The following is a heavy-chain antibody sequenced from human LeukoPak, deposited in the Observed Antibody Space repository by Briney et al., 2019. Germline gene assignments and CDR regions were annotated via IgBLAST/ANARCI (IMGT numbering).Heavy chain of an antibody. V-gene: IGHV3-48*04. D-gene: IGHD2-2*01. CDR1: GFTFSSYS. J-gene: IGHJ4*02. CDR2: ISSSSSTM. Sequence: GGSLRLSCAASGFTFSSYSMNWVRQAPGKGLEWVSYISSSSSTMYYADSVKGRFTISRDNAKNSLYLQMNSLRAEDTAVYYCARDLEGYQSIDYWGQGTLVTVSS. CDR3: ARDLEGYQSIDY.